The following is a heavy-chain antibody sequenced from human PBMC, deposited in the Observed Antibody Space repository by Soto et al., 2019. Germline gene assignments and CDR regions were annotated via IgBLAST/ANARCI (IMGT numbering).Heavy chain of an antibody. CDR1: GGSVTNSSYY. CDR2: VYYRGRS. V-gene: IGHV4-39*01. CDR3: VSQRTTVPTHAYFDY. Sequence: SETLSLTCTVSGGSVTNSSYYWGWIRQSPGKGLEWIGSVYYRGRSYSKSSVKSRVTISVDTSKNRFSLSLNSVTASDTAVYFCVSQRTTVPTHAYFDYWGPGALVTVSS. J-gene: IGHJ4*02. D-gene: IGHD4-17*01.